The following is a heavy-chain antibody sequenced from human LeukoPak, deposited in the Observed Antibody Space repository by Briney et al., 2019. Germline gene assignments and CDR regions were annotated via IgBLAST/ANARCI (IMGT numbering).Heavy chain of an antibody. CDR1: GFIFRNAW. Sequence: GGSLSLSCVASGFIFRNAWVSWVRQAPGKGLEWVGRIKSRSDGGTTDYAAPVRGRFTIWRDDLRNTLYLQMDSLKTEDTAVYYCVTIYDYIWGVWGQGTLVTVSS. D-gene: IGHD3-16*01. CDR2: IKSRSDGGTT. CDR3: VTIYDYIWGV. V-gene: IGHV3-15*01. J-gene: IGHJ4*02.